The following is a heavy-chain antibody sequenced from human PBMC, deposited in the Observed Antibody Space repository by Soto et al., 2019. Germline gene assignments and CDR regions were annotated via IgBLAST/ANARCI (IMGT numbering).Heavy chain of an antibody. CDR2: IHPGYSDI. J-gene: IGHJ4*02. Sequence: XDSLKVSCEGSGDDCNTYWVGWVLQMPGKGLEWMGIIHPGYSDIRYSPSFQGQVTISADTSINTAHLQWSSLKASDTAMYYCARHTNGYNPLDYWGQGTLVTVSS. CDR3: ARHTNGYNPLDY. V-gene: IGHV5-51*01. D-gene: IGHD5-12*01. CDR1: GDDCNTYW.